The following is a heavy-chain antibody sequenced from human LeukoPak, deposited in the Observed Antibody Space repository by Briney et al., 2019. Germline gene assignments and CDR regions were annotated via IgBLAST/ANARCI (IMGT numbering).Heavy chain of an antibody. V-gene: IGHV3-21*01. Sequence: GGSLRLPCAASGSTFSSYSMIWVRQAPGKGLEWVSSISSSSSFIYYADSVIGRFTISRDNAKNSLYLHMNSLRAEDTAVYYCARERRGVAVIIDAFDIWGQGTMVTVSS. D-gene: IGHD6-19*01. CDR2: ISSSSSFI. J-gene: IGHJ3*02. CDR1: GSTFSSYS. CDR3: ARERRGVAVIIDAFDI.